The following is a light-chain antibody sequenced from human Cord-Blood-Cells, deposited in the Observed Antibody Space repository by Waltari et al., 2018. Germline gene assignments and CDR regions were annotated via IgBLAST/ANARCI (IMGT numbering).Light chain of an antibody. CDR2: AAS. CDR1: QSISSY. CDR3: QQSYSTPYT. V-gene: IGKV1-39*01. Sequence: DIQLPQSPSPLSPPLGDRVTLTCRASQSISSYLNWYQQKPGKAPKLLIYAASSLQSGVPSRFSGSGSETDFTLTISSLQPEDFATYYCQQSYSTPYTFGQGTKLEIK. J-gene: IGKJ2*01.